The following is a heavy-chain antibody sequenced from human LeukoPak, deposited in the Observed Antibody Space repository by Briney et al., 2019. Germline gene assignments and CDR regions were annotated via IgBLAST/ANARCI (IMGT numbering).Heavy chain of an antibody. J-gene: IGHJ4*02. Sequence: ASVKVSCKASGYTFTGYYMHWVRQAPGQGLEWMGWINPNSGGTNYAQKFQGRVTMTRDTSISTAYMELSRLRSDDTAVYYCARDLPSPGISVADDYWGQGTLVTVSS. V-gene: IGHV1-2*02. CDR2: INPNSGGT. CDR1: GYTFTGYY. CDR3: ARDLPSPGISVADDY. D-gene: IGHD6-19*01.